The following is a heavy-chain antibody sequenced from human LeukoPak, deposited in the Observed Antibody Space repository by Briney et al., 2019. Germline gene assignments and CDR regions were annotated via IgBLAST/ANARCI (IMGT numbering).Heavy chain of an antibody. V-gene: IGHV3-7*01. Sequence: PGGSLRLSCAASGFTFSSYWMSWVRQAPGKGLEWVANIKQDGSEKYYVDSVKGRFTISRDNAKNSLYLQMNSLRAGDTAVYYCAREEEWLVSYFDYWGQGTLVTVSS. J-gene: IGHJ4*02. D-gene: IGHD6-19*01. CDR3: AREEEWLVSYFDY. CDR1: GFTFSSYW. CDR2: IKQDGSEK.